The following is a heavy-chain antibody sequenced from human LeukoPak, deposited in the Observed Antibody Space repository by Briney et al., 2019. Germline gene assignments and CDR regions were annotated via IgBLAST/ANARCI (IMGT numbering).Heavy chain of an antibody. CDR2: INHSGST. CDR1: GGSFSGYY. J-gene: IGHJ4*02. Sequence: SETLSLTCAVYGGSFSGYYWSWIRQPPGKGLEWIGEINHSGSTNYNPSLKSRVTISVDTSKNQFSLKLSSVTAADTAVYYCARRRRGYSSGWFLFFGGQGTLVTVSS. CDR3: ARRRRGYSSGWFLFF. V-gene: IGHV4-34*01. D-gene: IGHD6-19*01.